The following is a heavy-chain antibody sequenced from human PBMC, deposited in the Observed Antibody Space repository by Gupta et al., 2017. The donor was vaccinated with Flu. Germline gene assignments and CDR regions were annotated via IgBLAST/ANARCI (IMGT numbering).Heavy chain of an antibody. Sequence: EVQLVESGGGLVKPGGSLRLSCAASGFTFSNAWMSWVRQAPGKGLEWVGRIKSKTDGGTTDYAAPVKGRFTISRDDSKNTLYLQMNSLKTEDTAVYYCTTDWLIAVAGTDDYWGQGTLVTVSS. D-gene: IGHD6-19*01. V-gene: IGHV3-15*01. CDR3: TTDWLIAVAGTDDY. J-gene: IGHJ4*02. CDR2: IKSKTDGGTT. CDR1: GFTFSNAW.